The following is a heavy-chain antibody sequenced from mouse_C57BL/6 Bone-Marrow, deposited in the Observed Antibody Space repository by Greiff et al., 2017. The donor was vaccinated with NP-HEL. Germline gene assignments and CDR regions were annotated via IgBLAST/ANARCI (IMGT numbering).Heavy chain of an antibody. CDR2: INPNNGGT. J-gene: IGHJ3*01. CDR3: ANSNFVAY. V-gene: IGHV1-22*01. CDR1: GYTFTDYN. Sequence: EVQGVESGPELVKPGASVKMSCKASGYTFTDYNMHWVKQSHGKSLEWIGYINPNNGGTSYNQKFKGKATLTVNKSSSTAYMELRSLTSEDSAVYYCANSNFVAYWGQGTLVTVSA. D-gene: IGHD2-5*01.